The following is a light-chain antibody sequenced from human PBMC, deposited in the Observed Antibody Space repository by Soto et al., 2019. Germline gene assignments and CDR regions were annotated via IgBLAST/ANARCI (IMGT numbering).Light chain of an antibody. CDR3: QQRGNWPPLT. Sequence: EIVLTQSPGTLSLSPGERATLSCRASQSVSSSYLAWYQQKPGQAPRLLIHGASTRATGFPARFSGSGSGTDFTLTISSLEPEDFAVYYCQQRGNWPPLTFGGGTKVDI. CDR1: QSVSSSY. J-gene: IGKJ4*01. V-gene: IGKV3D-20*02. CDR2: GAS.